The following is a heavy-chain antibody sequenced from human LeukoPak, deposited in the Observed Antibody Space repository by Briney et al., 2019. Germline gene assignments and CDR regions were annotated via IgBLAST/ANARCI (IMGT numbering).Heavy chain of an antibody. CDR2: ISGSGIST. CDR3: VKGDNNILTGYYNSFDY. D-gene: IGHD3-9*01. J-gene: IGHJ4*02. V-gene: IGHV3-23*01. CDR1: GFTFSSYA. Sequence: GGSLRLSCAASGFTFSSYAMTRVRQGPGKGLEWISTISGSGISTYYADSVKGRFTISRDKSRDTLYLQMNSLRAEDTALYYCVKGDNNILTGYYNSFDYWGQGTLVTVSS.